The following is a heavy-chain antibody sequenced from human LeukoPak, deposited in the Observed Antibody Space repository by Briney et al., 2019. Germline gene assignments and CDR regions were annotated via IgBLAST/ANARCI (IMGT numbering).Heavy chain of an antibody. J-gene: IGHJ3*02. Sequence: GGSLRLSCAASGFTFSDYYMSWIRQAPGKGLEWVSYISSSGSTIYYADSVKGRFTISRDNAKNSLYLQMNSLRAEDTAVYYRARVPSGSYYGDAFDIWGQGTMVTVSS. V-gene: IGHV3-11*01. CDR2: ISSSGSTI. CDR1: GFTFSDYY. D-gene: IGHD1-26*01. CDR3: ARVPSGSYYGDAFDI.